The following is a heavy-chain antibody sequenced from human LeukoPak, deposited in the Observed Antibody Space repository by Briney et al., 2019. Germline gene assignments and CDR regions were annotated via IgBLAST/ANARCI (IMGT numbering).Heavy chain of an antibody. CDR3: ARSYCGGDCYHYYGMDV. V-gene: IGHV4-31*03. D-gene: IGHD2-21*02. CDR2: IYYSGST. Sequence: MASHTLSLTCTVSGVSISSGGYYWRWIRQHPGKGLEWIVYIYYSGSTYDNPPLKSRVTISVDPSKNQFSLKLSSVTAADTAVYYCARSYCGGDCYHYYGMDVWGKGTTVTVSS. J-gene: IGHJ6*04. CDR1: GVSISSGGYY.